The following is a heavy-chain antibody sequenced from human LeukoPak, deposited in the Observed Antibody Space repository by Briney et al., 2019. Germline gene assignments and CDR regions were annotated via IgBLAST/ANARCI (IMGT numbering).Heavy chain of an antibody. D-gene: IGHD3-22*01. CDR2: VYYSGST. Sequence: SETLSLTCAVYGGSFSGYYWGWVRQPPGKGLEWIGSVYYSGSTYYSPSLKGRVTISLDTSKNQFSLKLSSVTAADAAVYYCATSYDNSGRDYWGQGTLVTVSS. CDR3: ATSYDNSGRDY. J-gene: IGHJ4*02. V-gene: IGHV4-34*01. CDR1: GGSFSGYY.